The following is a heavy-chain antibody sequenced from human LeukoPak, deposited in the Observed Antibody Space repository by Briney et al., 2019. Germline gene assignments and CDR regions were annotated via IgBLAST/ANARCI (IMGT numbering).Heavy chain of an antibody. CDR3: ARVGGYGGTPPFDH. Sequence: GASVKVSCKASGYTFTGYYMHWVRQAPGQGLEWMGWINPNSGGTNYAQKFQGRVTMTRDTSISTAYMELSRLRSDDTAVYYCARVGGYGGTPPFDHWGQGTRVTVFS. CDR2: INPNSGGT. V-gene: IGHV1-2*02. D-gene: IGHD4-23*01. J-gene: IGHJ4*02. CDR1: GYTFTGYY.